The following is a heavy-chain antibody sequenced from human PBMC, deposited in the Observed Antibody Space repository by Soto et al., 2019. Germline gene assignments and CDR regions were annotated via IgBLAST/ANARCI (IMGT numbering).Heavy chain of an antibody. V-gene: IGHV3-33*01. J-gene: IGHJ4*02. D-gene: IGHD3-16*01. Sequence: QVQLVESGGGVVQPGRSLRVSCAASGFTFSSHGMHWVRQAPGKGLEWGAVIWYDGSNKYCGETVKGRFIISRDNSKNTVDLQMNSLRAEDTDIYYCARWGPEKVLDYWGQGTLVTVSS. CDR1: GFTFSSHG. CDR3: ARWGPEKVLDY. CDR2: IWYDGSNK.